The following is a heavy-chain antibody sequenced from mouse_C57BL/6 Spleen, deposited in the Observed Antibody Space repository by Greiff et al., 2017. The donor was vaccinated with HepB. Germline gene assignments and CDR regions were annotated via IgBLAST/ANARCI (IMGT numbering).Heavy chain of an antibody. CDR2: IYPGDGDT. Sequence: LVESGAELVKPGASVKISCKASGYAFSSYWMNWVKQRPGKGLEWIGQIYPGDGDTNYNGKFKGKATLTADKSSSTAYMQLSSLTSEDSAVYFCARSKLRPHYFDYWGQGTTLTVSS. CDR1: GYAFSSYW. CDR3: ARSKLRPHYFDY. J-gene: IGHJ2*01. V-gene: IGHV1-80*01. D-gene: IGHD3-2*02.